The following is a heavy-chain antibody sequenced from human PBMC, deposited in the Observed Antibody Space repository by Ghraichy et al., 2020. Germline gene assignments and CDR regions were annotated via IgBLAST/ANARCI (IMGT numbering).Heavy chain of an antibody. V-gene: IGHV1-18*01. D-gene: IGHD4-17*01. Sequence: ASVKVSCKASGYTFTSYGISWVRQAPGQGLEWMGWISAYNGNTNYAQKLQGRVTMTTDTSTSTAYMELRSLRSDDTAVYYCARESGFPNDYGDYGVEGNRQDYYYYGMDVWGQGTTVTVSS. CDR2: ISAYNGNT. CDR3: ARESGFPNDYGDYGVEGNRQDYYYYGMDV. CDR1: GYTFTSYG. J-gene: IGHJ6*02.